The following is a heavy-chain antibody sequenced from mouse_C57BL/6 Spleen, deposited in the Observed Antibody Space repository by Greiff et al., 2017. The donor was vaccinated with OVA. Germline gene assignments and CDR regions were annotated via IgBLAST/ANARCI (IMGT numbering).Heavy chain of an antibody. CDR1: GYAFSSYW. CDR2: IYPGDGDT. V-gene: IGHV1-80*01. J-gene: IGHJ4*01. CDR3: ARSAGSSYVYYAMDY. D-gene: IGHD1-1*01. Sequence: VQRVESGAELVKPGASVKISCKASGYAFSSYWMNWVKQRPGKGLEWIGQIYPGDGDTNYNGKFKGKATLTADKSSSTAYMQLSSLTSEDSAVYFCARSAGSSYVYYAMDYWGQGTSVTVSS.